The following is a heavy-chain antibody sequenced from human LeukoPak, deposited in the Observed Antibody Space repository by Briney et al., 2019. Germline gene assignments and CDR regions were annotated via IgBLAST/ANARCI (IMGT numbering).Heavy chain of an antibody. V-gene: IGHV4-59*01. Sequence: SETLSLTCTVSGSSISSYYWSWIRQPPGKGLEWIGYIYYSGSTNYNPSLKSRVTISVDTSKNQFSLKLSSVTAADTAVYYCARGKPYYYYYYMDVWGKGTTVTVSS. CDR3: ARGKPYYYYYYMDV. CDR1: GSSISSYY. CDR2: IYYSGST. J-gene: IGHJ6*03.